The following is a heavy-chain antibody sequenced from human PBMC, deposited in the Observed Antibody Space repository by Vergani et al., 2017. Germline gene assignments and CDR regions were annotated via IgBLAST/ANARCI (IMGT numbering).Heavy chain of an antibody. CDR3: GRVADFYGLGSRLLDL. D-gene: IGHD3-10*01. J-gene: IGHJ5*02. Sequence: QVRLQESGPGLVKPSETLSLTCSVSGGSMSGYCWSWIRQPPGKELEWIGYMYHSGSTNYNPSLETRVTISGDTSKNQFSLKLNSVTAADTAVYYCGRVADFYGLGSRLLDLWGQGILVTVSS. CDR1: GGSMSGYC. V-gene: IGHV4-59*01. CDR2: MYHSGST.